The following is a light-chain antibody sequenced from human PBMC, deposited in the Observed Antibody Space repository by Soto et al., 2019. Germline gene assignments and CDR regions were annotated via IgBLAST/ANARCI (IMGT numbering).Light chain of an antibody. CDR3: ATWDLTLSAGVL. CDR2: DDH. J-gene: IGLJ2*01. Sequence: QSVLTQPPSVSAAPGQRVSISCSGGISNIGKNSVSWYQQLPATAPKLLIYDDHQRPSGIPDRFSASKSGTSATLDITGLQPADEADYYCATWDLTLSAGVLFGGGTKVTVL. CDR1: ISNIGKNS. V-gene: IGLV1-51*01.